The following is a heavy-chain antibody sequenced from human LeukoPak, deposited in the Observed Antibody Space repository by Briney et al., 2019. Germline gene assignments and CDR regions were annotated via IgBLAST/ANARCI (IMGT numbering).Heavy chain of an antibody. CDR1: GYSISSGYY. CDR3: ARSGVLYWIQT. V-gene: IGHV4-38-2*01. CDR2: IYHSGNT. J-gene: IGHJ5*02. Sequence: PSETLSLTCAVSGYSISSGYYWGWIRPPPGKGLEWIGRIYHSGNTYYSPSLKSRVTLSLDTSNNQFSLKLSSVTAANTVVYYCARSGVLYWIQTWGQGALVSVSS. D-gene: IGHD2-15*01.